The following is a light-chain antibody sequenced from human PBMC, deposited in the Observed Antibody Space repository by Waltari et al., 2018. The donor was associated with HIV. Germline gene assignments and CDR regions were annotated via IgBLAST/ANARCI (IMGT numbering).Light chain of an antibody. CDR2: DTA. CDR1: SGPVTIAHY. J-gene: IGLJ2*01. CDR3: FLSYNGVWV. Sequence: QAVVTQEPSLTVSPGGTVTLTCGSTSGPVTIAHYPYWLQQKPGQAPRTLIFDTAVKYSWTPARFSASLRGGRAALTLSDVQPEDEADYFCFLSYNGVWVFGVGTKLSVL. V-gene: IGLV7-46*01.